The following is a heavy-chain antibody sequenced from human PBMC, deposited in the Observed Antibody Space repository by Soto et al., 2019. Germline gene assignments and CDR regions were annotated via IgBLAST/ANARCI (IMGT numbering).Heavy chain of an antibody. J-gene: IGHJ5*02. CDR3: ARGYKLESRKTKNWFDP. CDR1: GYTFTGYY. CDR2: INPNSGGT. D-gene: IGHD1-1*01. Sequence: ASVKVSCKASGYTFTGYYMHWVRQAPGQGLEWMGWINPNSGGTNYAQKFQGRVTMTGDTSISTAYMELSRLRSDDTAVYYCARGYKLESRKTKNWFDPWGQGTLVTVSS. V-gene: IGHV1-2*02.